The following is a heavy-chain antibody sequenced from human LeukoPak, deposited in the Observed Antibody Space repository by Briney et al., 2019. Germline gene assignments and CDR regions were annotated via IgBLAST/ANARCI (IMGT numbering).Heavy chain of an antibody. D-gene: IGHD1-26*01. V-gene: IGHV1-46*01. CDR1: GYTFTSYY. CDR2: IDPSDGST. J-gene: IGHJ6*03. Sequence: ASVKVSCKASGYTFTSYYMRWVRQAPRQGLEWMGIIDPSDGSTNCAQKFQGRVTMTRDMSTSTVNMELSSLRSEDTAVYYCARAQGSYYHYYMDVWGKGTTVTVSS. CDR3: ARAQGSYYHYYMDV.